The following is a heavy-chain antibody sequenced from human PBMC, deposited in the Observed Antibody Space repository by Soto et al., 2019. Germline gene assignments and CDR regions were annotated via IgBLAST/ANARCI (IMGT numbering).Heavy chain of an antibody. D-gene: IGHD3-22*01. CDR3: AGYYDSSGTTLEY. CDR2: ISASNGNT. J-gene: IGHJ4*02. V-gene: IGHV1-18*01. CDR1: GYTLTSYG. Sequence: ASVKVSCKASGYTLTSYGISWVRQATGQGLEWMGWISASNGNTNYAQKLQGRVTMTTDTSTSTAYMELRSLRSDDTAVYYCAGYYDSSGTTLEYWGQGTMVTVSS.